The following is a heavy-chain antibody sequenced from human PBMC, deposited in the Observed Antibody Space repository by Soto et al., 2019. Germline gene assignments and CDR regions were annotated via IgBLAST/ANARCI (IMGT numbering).Heavy chain of an antibody. CDR3: ARIEMASIK. CDR1: GASIRSGGYY. J-gene: IGHJ4*02. Sequence: KSSATLSLTCSVSGASIRSGGYYWMWLRQSPGKGLEWIGHIYYTGSTFYSPSLKSRLTISLDTSKNQFSLDLRSVTAADTAMYYCARIEMASIKWGRGTLVTVSS. CDR2: IYYTGST. V-gene: IGHV4-31*03.